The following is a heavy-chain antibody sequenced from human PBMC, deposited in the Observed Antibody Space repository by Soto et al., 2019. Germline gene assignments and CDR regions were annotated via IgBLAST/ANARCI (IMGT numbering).Heavy chain of an antibody. J-gene: IGHJ6*03. D-gene: IGHD6-13*01. CDR3: ARDPVAAAGTPYYYYYMDV. Sequence: QVQLVQSGAEVKKPGSSVKVSCKASGGTFSSYTISWVRQAPGQGLEWMGRIIPILGIANYAQKFQGRVTITADKSTSTAYMELSRLRSEDTAVYYCARDPVAAAGTPYYYYYMDVWGKGTTVTVSS. CDR1: GGTFSSYT. V-gene: IGHV1-69*08. CDR2: IIPILGIA.